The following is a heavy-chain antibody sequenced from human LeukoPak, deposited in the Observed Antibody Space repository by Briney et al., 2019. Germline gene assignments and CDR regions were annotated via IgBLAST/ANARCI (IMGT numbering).Heavy chain of an antibody. D-gene: IGHD3-10*01. CDR2: IYYSGST. CDR3: ARGFGDWGLSWFDP. CDR1: GGSISSSSYY. J-gene: IGHJ5*02. Sequence: SETLSLTCTVSGGSISSSSYYWGWIRQPPGKGLEWIGSIYYSGSTYYNPSLKSRVTISVDTSKNQFSLKLTSVTAADTAVYYCARGFGDWGLSWFDPWGQGTPVTVSS. V-gene: IGHV4-39*07.